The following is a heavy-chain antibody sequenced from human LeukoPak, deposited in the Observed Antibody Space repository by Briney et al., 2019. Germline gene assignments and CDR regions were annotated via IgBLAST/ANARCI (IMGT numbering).Heavy chain of an antibody. J-gene: IGHJ4*02. CDR1: GFTFTSYA. V-gene: IGHV3-53*01. Sequence: GGSLRLSCAASGFTFTSYAMSRVRQAPGKGLDWVSVIYSGGGIYYADSVKGRFTISRDTSKNTLYLQMNSLRAEDTAVYYCVRGTGQEMAFDYWGQGTLVTVSS. D-gene: IGHD5-24*01. CDR2: IYSGGGI. CDR3: VRGTGQEMAFDY.